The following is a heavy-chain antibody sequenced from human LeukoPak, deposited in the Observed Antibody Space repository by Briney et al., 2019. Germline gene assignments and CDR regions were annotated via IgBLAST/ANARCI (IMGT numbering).Heavy chain of an antibody. CDR1: GYTFTSYY. CDR3: ARDLGGNSYYYYMDV. D-gene: IGHD4-23*01. Sequence: ASVKVSCKASGYTFTSYYMHWVRQAPGQGLEWMGIINPSGGSTSYAQKFQGRVTMIRDTSISTAYMELSRLRSDDTAVYYCARDLGGNSYYYYMDVWGKGTTVTVSS. CDR2: INPSGGST. V-gene: IGHV1-46*01. J-gene: IGHJ6*03.